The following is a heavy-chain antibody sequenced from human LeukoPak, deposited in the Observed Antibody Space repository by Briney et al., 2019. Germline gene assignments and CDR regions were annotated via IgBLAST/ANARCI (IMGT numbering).Heavy chain of an antibody. V-gene: IGHV1-69*05. D-gene: IGHD6-13*01. CDR1: GGTFSSYA. Sequence: GASVKVSCKASGGTFSSYAISWVRQAPGQGLEWMGGIIPIVGTANYVQKFQGRVTITTDESTSTAYMELSSLRSEDTAVYYCASGVAAAELSGSYYYYMDVWGKGTTVTVSS. J-gene: IGHJ6*03. CDR3: ASGVAAAELSGSYYYYMDV. CDR2: IIPIVGTA.